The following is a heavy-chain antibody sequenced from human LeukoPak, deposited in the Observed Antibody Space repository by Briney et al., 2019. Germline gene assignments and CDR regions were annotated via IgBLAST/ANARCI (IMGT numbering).Heavy chain of an antibody. CDR1: GDSISTYY. V-gene: IGHV4-59*01. Sequence: SETLSLTCTVSGDSISTYYWSWIRQPPGKGLEWIAYIDYRGSTTYNPSLRSRVTISVDTSRNQFSLKLYSVTAADTAVYYCARSRGGYGYDHAAFEIWAKGQWSPSLQ. CDR3: ARSRGGYGYDHAAFEI. D-gene: IGHD5-12*01. CDR2: IDYRGST. J-gene: IGHJ3*02.